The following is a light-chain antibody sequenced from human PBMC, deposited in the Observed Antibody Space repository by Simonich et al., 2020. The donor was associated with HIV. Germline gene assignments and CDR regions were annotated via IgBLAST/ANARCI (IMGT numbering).Light chain of an antibody. Sequence: EIVLTQSPATLSLSPGERATLSGRASQSVSSYLAWYQQKPGQAPRLLIYDASNRATGIPARFSGTGSGTDFTLTISSLEPEDFAVYYCQQRSNWEGTFGGGTKVEIK. CDR3: QQRSNWEGT. CDR2: DAS. CDR1: QSVSSY. V-gene: IGKV3-11*01. J-gene: IGKJ4*01.